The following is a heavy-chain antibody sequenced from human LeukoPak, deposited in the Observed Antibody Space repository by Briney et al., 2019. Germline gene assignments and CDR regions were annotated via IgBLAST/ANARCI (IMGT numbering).Heavy chain of an antibody. J-gene: IGHJ4*02. D-gene: IGHD6-13*01. Sequence: SETLSLTCTVSGASVSSGGYYWSWVRRVPGKGLEWIGYTYDSGRTFYSPSLKSRGTISVDTSKNQFSLRLSSVTAADTAVYYCARGRSSSWSSFDYWGQGTLVTVSS. CDR1: GASVSSGGYY. CDR3: ARGRSSSWSSFDY. CDR2: TYDSGRT. V-gene: IGHV4-31*03.